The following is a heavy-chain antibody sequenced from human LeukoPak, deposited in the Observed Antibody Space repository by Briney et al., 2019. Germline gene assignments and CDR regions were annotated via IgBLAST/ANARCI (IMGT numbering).Heavy chain of an antibody. CDR3: ARPIGVVPAAIDY. D-gene: IGHD2-2*01. Sequence: ASVKVSCKASGYTFTGYYMHWVRQAPGQGFGWMGWINPNSGGTNYAQKFQGRVTMTRDTSISTAYMELSRLRSDDTAVYYCARPIGVVPAAIDYWGQGTLVTVSS. J-gene: IGHJ4*02. CDR2: INPNSGGT. V-gene: IGHV1-2*02. CDR1: GYTFTGYY.